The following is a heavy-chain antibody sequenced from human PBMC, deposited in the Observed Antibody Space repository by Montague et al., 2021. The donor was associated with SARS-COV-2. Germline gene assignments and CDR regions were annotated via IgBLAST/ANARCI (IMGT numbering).Heavy chain of an antibody. CDR3: ASQVPDFWSGIDY. Sequence: SETLSLTCTVSGGSISSYYWSWIRQPPGKGLEWMGYIYYSGSTNYNPPPKSRVTISVDTSKNQFSLKLSSVTAADTAVYYCASQVPDFWSGIDYWGQGTLVTVSS. V-gene: IGHV4-59*01. CDR2: IYYSGST. J-gene: IGHJ4*02. D-gene: IGHD3-3*01. CDR1: GGSISSYY.